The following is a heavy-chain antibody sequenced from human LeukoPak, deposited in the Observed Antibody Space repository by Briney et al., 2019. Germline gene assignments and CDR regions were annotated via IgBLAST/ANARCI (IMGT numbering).Heavy chain of an antibody. D-gene: IGHD6-19*01. Sequence: ASVKVSCKASGYTFTSYYMHWVRQAPGQGLEWMGIINPSGGSTSCAQKFQGRVTMTRDMSTSTVYMELSSLRSEDTAVYYCARSGREAGIYYYYYMDVWGKGTTVTISS. CDR2: INPSGGST. V-gene: IGHV1-46*01. CDR3: ARSGREAGIYYYYYMDV. J-gene: IGHJ6*03. CDR1: GYTFTSYY.